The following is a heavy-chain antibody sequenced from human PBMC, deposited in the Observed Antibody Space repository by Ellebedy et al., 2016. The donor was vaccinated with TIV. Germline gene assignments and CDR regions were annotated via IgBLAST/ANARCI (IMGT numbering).Heavy chain of an antibody. D-gene: IGHD3-3*01. CDR3: ARDGSEWSRDY. V-gene: IGHV3-21*01. J-gene: IGHJ4*02. Sequence: GGSLRLSXPASGFTFNIAGMTWVRQAPGKGLEWVGTIVFSGTAAYYSDSVKGRFIISRDNAKNSLFLQMNSLRVEDTAVYYCARDGSEWSRDYWGQGTLVTVSS. CDR1: GFTFNIAG. CDR2: IVFSGTAA.